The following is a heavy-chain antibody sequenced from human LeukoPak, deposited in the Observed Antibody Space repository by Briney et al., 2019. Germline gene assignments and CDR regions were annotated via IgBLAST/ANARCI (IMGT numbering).Heavy chain of an antibody. CDR1: GGSISSSNW. V-gene: IGHV4-4*02. Sequence: PSETLSLTCAVSGGSISSSNWWSWVRQPPGKGLEWIGEIYHSGSTNYNPSLKSRVTISVDTSKNQFSLKLSSVTAADTAVYYCARGGYSSSWYLVYNWFDPWGQGTLVTVSS. D-gene: IGHD6-13*01. J-gene: IGHJ5*02. CDR2: IYHSGST. CDR3: ARGGYSSSWYLVYNWFDP.